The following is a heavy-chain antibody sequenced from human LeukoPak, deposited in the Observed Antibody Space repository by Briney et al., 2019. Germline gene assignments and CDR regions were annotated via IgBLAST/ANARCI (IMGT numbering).Heavy chain of an antibody. CDR1: GGSFSTYY. D-gene: IGHD2/OR15-2a*01. CDR2: VYYTGST. V-gene: IGHV4-59*08. J-gene: IGHJ4*02. Sequence: SETLSLTCSTSGGSFSTYYWTWVRQPPGKSLEWIGCVYYTGSTVYNPSLRSRLALSIDTSNNQFSLKLNSVTAADTAVYFCARSGDEYDSTGFDHWGQGILVTVSS. CDR3: ARSGDEYDSTGFDH.